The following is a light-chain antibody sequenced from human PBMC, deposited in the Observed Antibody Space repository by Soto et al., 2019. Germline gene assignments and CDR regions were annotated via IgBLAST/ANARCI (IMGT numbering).Light chain of an antibody. V-gene: IGKV1-9*01. CDR3: QQLNSYPRT. J-gene: IGKJ1*01. CDR2: ATS. CDR1: QSISRY. Sequence: DIQLTQSPSFLSASVGDRITITCRASQSISRYLAWYQQKPGKAPNLLIFATSTLQSGVPSRFSGSGSGTEFTLTISSLQPEDFATYYCQQLNSYPRTFGQGTKVEIK.